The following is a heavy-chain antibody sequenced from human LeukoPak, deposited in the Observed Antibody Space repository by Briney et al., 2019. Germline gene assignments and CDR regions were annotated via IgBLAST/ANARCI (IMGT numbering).Heavy chain of an antibody. Sequence: ASVKVSCKASGYTFTVYYIHWVRQAPGQGPECMGWINPNSGGTNYAQKFQGRVTMTRDTSISTAYMELNRLTSDNTAVYYCARDPSSSYYLDYWGQGTTVTVSS. J-gene: IGHJ4*03. CDR2: INPNSGGT. CDR1: GYTFTVYY. V-gene: IGHV1-2*02. D-gene: IGHD6-6*01. CDR3: ARDPSSSYYLDY.